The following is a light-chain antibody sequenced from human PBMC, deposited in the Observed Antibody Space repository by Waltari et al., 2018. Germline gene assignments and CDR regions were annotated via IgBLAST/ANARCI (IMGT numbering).Light chain of an antibody. CDR3: QQYNSYPWT. Sequence: DIQMTQAPSTLSPSVGDRVTITCRASQSIATWLAVYQQKPGKAPNLLIQEAFSLGRWVPSRFSGSGFGTEFTLTISSLQPDDFATYYCQQYNSYPWTFGQGTKVEIK. CDR2: EAF. J-gene: IGKJ1*01. V-gene: IGKV1-5*03. CDR1: QSIATW.